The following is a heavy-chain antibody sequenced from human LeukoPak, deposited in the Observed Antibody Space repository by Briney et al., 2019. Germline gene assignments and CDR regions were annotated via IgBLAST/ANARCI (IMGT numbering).Heavy chain of an antibody. Sequence: GGSLRLSCAASGFTFSGYWMSWVRQAPGKGLEWVASIKQDGSEENHVDSVKGRFTISRDNAENSLYLQMNSLRAEDTAVYYCARVRGTRYFDLWGRGTLVTVSS. CDR1: GFTFSGYW. CDR3: ARVRGTRYFDL. D-gene: IGHD1-26*01. V-gene: IGHV3-7*01. CDR2: IKQDGSEE. J-gene: IGHJ2*01.